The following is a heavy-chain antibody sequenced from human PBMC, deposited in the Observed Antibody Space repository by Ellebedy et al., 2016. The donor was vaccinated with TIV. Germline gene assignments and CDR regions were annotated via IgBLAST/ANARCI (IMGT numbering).Heavy chain of an antibody. J-gene: IGHJ4*02. V-gene: IGHV3-23*01. CDR1: GFTFSSFA. D-gene: IGHD1-26*01. CDR3: AREGGTYYSAHFDQ. CDR2: IGADALAT. Sequence: GESLKISCAASGFTFSSFAMSWVRQAPGIGLEWVSAIGADALATHYADSVKGRFTISRDNFGNMLFLQMNGLGAEDTDVYYCAREGGTYYSAHFDQWGQGTPVTVSS.